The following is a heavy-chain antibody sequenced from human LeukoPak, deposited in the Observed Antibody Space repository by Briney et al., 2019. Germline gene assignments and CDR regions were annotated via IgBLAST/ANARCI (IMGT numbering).Heavy chain of an antibody. CDR1: GFTFSSYA. V-gene: IGHV3-23*01. CDR2: ISGSGGST. D-gene: IGHD3-16*01. CDR3: ANGEVVDYVPELDY. J-gene: IGHJ4*02. Sequence: GGSLRLSCAASGFTFSSYAMSWVRQAPGKGLEWVSAISGSGGSTYYADSVKGRFTISRDNSKNTLYLQMNSLGAEDTAVYFCANGEVVDYVPELDYWGQGTLVTVSS.